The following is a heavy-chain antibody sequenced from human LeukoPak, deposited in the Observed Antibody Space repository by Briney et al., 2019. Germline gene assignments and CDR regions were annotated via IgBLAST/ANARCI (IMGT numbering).Heavy chain of an antibody. Sequence: ASVKVSCKTSGYTFTSYYIHWVRQAPGQGLEWMGIINPSGGSTSNAQKFQGRVTMTRDMSTSTAYMEMSSLRSEDTAVYYCARDLEQQLAKYYFDYWGQGTLVTVSS. CDR1: GYTFTSYY. CDR3: ARDLEQQLAKYYFDY. CDR2: INPSGGST. D-gene: IGHD6-13*01. V-gene: IGHV1-46*01. J-gene: IGHJ4*02.